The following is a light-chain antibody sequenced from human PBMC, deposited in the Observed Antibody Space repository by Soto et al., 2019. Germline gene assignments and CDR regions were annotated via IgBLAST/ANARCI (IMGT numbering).Light chain of an antibody. CDR1: SSNIGSNT. J-gene: IGLJ1*01. V-gene: IGLV1-44*01. CDR3: AAWDDSLNGFV. Sequence: QSVLTQPPSASGAPGQRVTISCSGSSSNIGSNTVNWYQQLPGTAPKPLIYTNNQRPSGVRDRFSGSRSGTSASLAISGLQSEDEADYYCAAWDDSLNGFVFGTGTKLTVL. CDR2: TNN.